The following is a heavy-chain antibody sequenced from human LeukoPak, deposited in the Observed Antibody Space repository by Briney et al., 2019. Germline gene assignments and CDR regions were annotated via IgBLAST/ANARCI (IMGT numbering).Heavy chain of an antibody. V-gene: IGHV1-18*01. Sequence: ASVKVPCKASGYTFTSYGISWVRQAPGQGLEWMGWISAYNGNTNYAQKLQGRVTMTTDTSTSTAYMELRSLRSDDTAVYYCAXXXSSNPWELRGRFDYWGQGTLVTVSS. J-gene: IGHJ4*02. CDR1: GYTFTSYG. CDR3: AXXXSSNPWELRGRFDY. CDR2: ISAYNGNT. D-gene: IGHD1-26*01.